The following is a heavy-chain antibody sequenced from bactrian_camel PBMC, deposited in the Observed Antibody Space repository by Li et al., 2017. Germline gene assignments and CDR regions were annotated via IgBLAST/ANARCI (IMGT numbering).Heavy chain of an antibody. D-gene: IGHD3*01. CDR3: AATYDYCAGSWQTDGEAWFLSDRSYNY. V-gene: IGHV3S44*01. J-gene: IGHJ4*01. Sequence: VQLVESGGCLVQPGGSLRLSCATSRFTFGHYAMSWVRRGPGKEREGVAAIGSDGSTSYADSVKGRFIVSRDNAKNTLYLQLNILSPEDTAMYYCAATYDYCAGSWQTDGEAWFLSDRSYNYWGQGTQV. CDR2: IGSDGST. CDR1: RFTFGHYA.